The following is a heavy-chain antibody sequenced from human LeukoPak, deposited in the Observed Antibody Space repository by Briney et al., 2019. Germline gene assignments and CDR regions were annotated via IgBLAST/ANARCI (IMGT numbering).Heavy chain of an antibody. D-gene: IGHD6-19*01. CDR1: GYTFTDFY. J-gene: IGHJ3*02. V-gene: IGHV1-2*02. Sequence: ASVKVSCKASGYTFTDFYMHWVRQAPGQGLEWMGWINPKNGGTNYAQKFQGRISMTRDTSISTGYMELSRLRSDGTAVYYCAKDLRVGSGWSDASDIWGQETMVTVTS. CDR2: INPKNGGT. CDR3: AKDLRVGSGWSDASDI.